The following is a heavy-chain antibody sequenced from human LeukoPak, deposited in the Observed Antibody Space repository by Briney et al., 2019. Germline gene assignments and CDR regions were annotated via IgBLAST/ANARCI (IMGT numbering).Heavy chain of an antibody. Sequence: GGSLRLSCAASGSTFSNAWMSWVRQAPGKGLEWVGRIKSKTDGGTTDYAAPVKGRFTISRDDSKNTLYLQMNSLKTEDTAVYYCTAGYSSSWYVEYYFDYWGQGTLVTVSS. V-gene: IGHV3-15*01. CDR3: TAGYSSSWYVEYYFDY. D-gene: IGHD6-13*01. J-gene: IGHJ4*02. CDR1: GSTFSNAW. CDR2: IKSKTDGGTT.